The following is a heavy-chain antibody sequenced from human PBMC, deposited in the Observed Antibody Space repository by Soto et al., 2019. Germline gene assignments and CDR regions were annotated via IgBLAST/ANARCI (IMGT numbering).Heavy chain of an antibody. V-gene: IGHV4-59*03. D-gene: IGHD3-22*01. CDR3: ARYSPPKKAYDSNPGWFDP. J-gene: IGHJ5*02. Sequence: SSETLSLTCSVSGGSMNYYYWTWIRQSPGKGLEWIGSVSHTGSTTYSPSLKSRVVISLDTSRNQFSLTLSSVTAADTAVYFCARYSPPKKAYDSNPGWFDPWGQGTLVTVSS. CDR2: VSHTGST. CDR1: GGSMNYYY.